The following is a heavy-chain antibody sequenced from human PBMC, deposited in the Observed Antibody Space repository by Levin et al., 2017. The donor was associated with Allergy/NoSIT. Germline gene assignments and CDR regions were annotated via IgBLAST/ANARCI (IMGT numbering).Heavy chain of an antibody. CDR3: AGRIFDI. V-gene: IGHV3-7*01. J-gene: IGHJ3*02. Sequence: GESLKISCPASEFMFSNYWMAWIRQAPGKGLEWVANIKEDGSEKYYADSVKGRFIISRDNAKNSLYLQMNSLRTEDTALYYCAGRIFDIWGQGTMVTVSS. CDR2: IKEDGSEK. CDR1: EFMFSNYW.